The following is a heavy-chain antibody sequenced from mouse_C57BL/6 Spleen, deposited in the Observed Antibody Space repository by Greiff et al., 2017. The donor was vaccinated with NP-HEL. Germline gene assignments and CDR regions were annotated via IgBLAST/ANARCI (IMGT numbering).Heavy chain of an antibody. Sequence: EVKLVESGGDLVKPGGSLKLSCAASGFTFSSYGMSWVRQTPDKRLEWVATISSGGSYTYYPDSVKGRFTISRDNAKNTLYLQMSSLKSEDTAMYYCARLGGYYLDYWGQGTTLTVSS. V-gene: IGHV5-6*01. CDR2: ISSGGSYT. D-gene: IGHD1-1*02. CDR1: GFTFSSYG. CDR3: ARLGGYYLDY. J-gene: IGHJ2*01.